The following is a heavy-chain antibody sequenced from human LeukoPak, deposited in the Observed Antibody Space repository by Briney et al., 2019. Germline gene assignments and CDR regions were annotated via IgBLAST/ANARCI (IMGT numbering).Heavy chain of an antibody. Sequence: PGGSLRLSCAASGFTFSSYAMSWVRQAPGKGLEWVSAISGSGGSTYYADSVKGRFTISRDNSKNTLYLQMNSLRAEDTAVYYCAKDRFGYSSGRLNWFDPWGQGTLVTVSS. CDR2: ISGSGGST. V-gene: IGHV3-23*01. D-gene: IGHD6-25*01. CDR3: AKDRFGYSSGRLNWFDP. J-gene: IGHJ5*02. CDR1: GFTFSSYA.